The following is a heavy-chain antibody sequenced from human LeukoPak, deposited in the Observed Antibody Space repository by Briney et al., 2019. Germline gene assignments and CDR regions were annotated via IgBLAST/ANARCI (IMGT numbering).Heavy chain of an antibody. J-gene: IGHJ4*02. CDR1: GYTLISYH. Sequence: ASVKVSCKASGYTLISYHISWVRQAPGQGLEWMGWISAYNGNTNYAQKIQGRVSMTKDTSTSTAYMEQRTLRSDDKAVHCRARRYGSGSYDYWVQGTLVTVCS. CDR3: ARRYGSGSYDY. CDR2: ISAYNGNT. D-gene: IGHD3-10*01. V-gene: IGHV1-18*01.